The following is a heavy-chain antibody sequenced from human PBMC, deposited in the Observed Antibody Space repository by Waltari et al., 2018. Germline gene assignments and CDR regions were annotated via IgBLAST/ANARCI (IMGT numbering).Heavy chain of an antibody. J-gene: IGHJ5*02. Sequence: CVASGFTFKSNAMSWVRQVPGKGLEWVSAFGSDGRTYYADSVKGRFTISKDTSKNTLYLQMNSLRAEDTAVYYCAREVWQQLVKMVGWFDPWGQGTLVTVSS. V-gene: IGHV3-23*01. D-gene: IGHD6-13*01. CDR2: FGSDGRT. CDR1: GFTFKSNA. CDR3: AREVWQQLVKMVGWFDP.